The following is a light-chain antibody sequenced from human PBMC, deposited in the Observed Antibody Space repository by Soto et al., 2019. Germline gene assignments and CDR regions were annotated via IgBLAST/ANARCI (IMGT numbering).Light chain of an antibody. CDR1: SSDIGNYNY. J-gene: IGLJ3*02. CDR2: EVS. Sequence: QSALTQPPSASGSPGQSVTISCTGTSSDIGNYNYVSWYQQYPGKAPKLMIYEVSKRPSGVPDRFSGSKSGDTASLTVSGLQAEDEADYYCSSYVNGHTRLFGGGTKLTVL. CDR3: SSYVNGHTRL. V-gene: IGLV2-8*01.